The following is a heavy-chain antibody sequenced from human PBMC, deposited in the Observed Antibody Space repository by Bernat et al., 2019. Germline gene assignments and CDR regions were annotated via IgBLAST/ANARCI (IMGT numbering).Heavy chain of an antibody. V-gene: IGHV3-43*01. J-gene: IGHJ1*01. CDR1: GFTFDDYT. CDR2: ISWDGGST. Sequence: EVQLVESGGVVVQPGGSLRLSCAASGFTFDDYTMHWVRQAPGKGLEWVSLISWDGGSTYYADSGKGRFTISRDNSKNSLYLQMNSLRTEDTALYYCAKGLSYSRPEKNEYFQHWGQGTLVTVSS. CDR3: AKGLSYSRPEKNEYFQH. D-gene: IGHD3-10*01.